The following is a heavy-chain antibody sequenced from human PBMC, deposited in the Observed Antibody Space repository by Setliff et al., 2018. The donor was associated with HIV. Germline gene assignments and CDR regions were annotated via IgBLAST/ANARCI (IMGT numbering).Heavy chain of an antibody. CDR1: GGSISNFY. CDR2: IYSNGRT. D-gene: IGHD3-10*01. CDR3: ARGSYTVRIDY. V-gene: IGHV4-4*07. Sequence: SETLSLTCSVSGGSISNFYWSWIRQPPGKGLEWIGRIYSNGRTTHNPSLKSRVTISRDTSENQFSLRLSSVTAADTAVYYCARGSYTVRIDYWGQGTRVTVSS. J-gene: IGHJ4*02.